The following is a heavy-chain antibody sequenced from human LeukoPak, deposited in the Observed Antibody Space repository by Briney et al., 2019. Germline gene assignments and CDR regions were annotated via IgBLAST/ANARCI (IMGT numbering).Heavy chain of an antibody. CDR3: ARDGRVVVI. D-gene: IGHD3-22*01. CDR1: GFILSDYY. CDR2: ISTNDRTT. J-gene: IGHJ4*02. V-gene: IGHV3-11*04. Sequence: GGSLRLSCAASGFILSDYYMSWIRQAPGKGLEWVAYISTNDRTTYYADSVKGRFTISRDNAKNSLYLQMNSLRAEDTAVYYCARDGRVVVIGGQGTLVTVSS.